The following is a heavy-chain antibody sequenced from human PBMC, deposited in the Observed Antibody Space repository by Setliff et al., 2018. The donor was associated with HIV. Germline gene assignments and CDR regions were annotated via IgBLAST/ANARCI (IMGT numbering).Heavy chain of an antibody. V-gene: IGHV4-59*11. J-gene: IGHJ4*02. D-gene: IGHD1-26*01. CDR3: ARGHTKNYYGGDFFDF. CDR1: GGSIRGHY. Sequence: KPSETLSLTCTVSGGSIRGHYWSWIRQPPGKGLEWIGTIYYSGNTNYNPSLESRVSISVDTSKKQFSLELNSVTAADTAVYYCARGHTKNYYGGDFFDFWGQGSLVTVSS. CDR2: IYYSGNT.